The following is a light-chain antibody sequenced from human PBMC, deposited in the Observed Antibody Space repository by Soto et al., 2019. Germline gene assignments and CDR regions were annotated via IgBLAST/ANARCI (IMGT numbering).Light chain of an antibody. CDR3: QQLNSYRLT. Sequence: DIQLTQSPSFLSASVGDRVTITCRASQGISSYFAWYQQKPGKAPKLLIYAVSTLQSGVPSRFRGSASGTEFTLKISSLQPEDFAPYYGQQLNSYRLTFGGGPKVEIK. V-gene: IGKV1-9*01. CDR1: QGISSY. CDR2: AVS. J-gene: IGKJ4*01.